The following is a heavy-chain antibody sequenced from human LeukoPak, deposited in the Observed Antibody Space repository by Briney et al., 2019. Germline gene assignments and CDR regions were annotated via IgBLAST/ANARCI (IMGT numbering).Heavy chain of an antibody. J-gene: IGHJ4*02. CDR3: ARSRYSNSWLFDY. V-gene: IGHV3-23*01. CDR2: NRGSGGST. CDR1: GFTFSRFA. Sequence: GGSLGLSCAASGFTFSRFAMSWVRQASGKGLEWVSANRGSGGSTYYADSVKGRFTISRDNSKNTLYLQMNSLIAEDTAVFYCARSRYSNSWLFDYWGQGTLATVCS. D-gene: IGHD6-13*01.